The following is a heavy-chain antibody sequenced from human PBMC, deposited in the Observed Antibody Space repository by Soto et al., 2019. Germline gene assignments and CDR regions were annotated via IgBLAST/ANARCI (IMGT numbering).Heavy chain of an antibody. CDR1: GGSISSSNW. V-gene: IGHV4-4*02. Sequence: SESLSLTCAVSGGSISSSNWWSWVRQPPGKGLEWIGEIYHSGSTNYNPSLKSRVTISVDKSKNQFSLKLSSVTAADTAVYYCARDGYDFWSGYPGFDPWGQGTLVTVSS. CDR3: ARDGYDFWSGYPGFDP. J-gene: IGHJ5*02. D-gene: IGHD3-3*01. CDR2: IYHSGST.